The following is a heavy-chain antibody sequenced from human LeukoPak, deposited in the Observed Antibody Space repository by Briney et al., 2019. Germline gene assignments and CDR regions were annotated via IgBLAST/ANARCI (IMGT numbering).Heavy chain of an antibody. CDR1: SFTFSNFA. CDR2: ISGGGRTI. CDR3: ANDPPVGALFPLDY. D-gene: IGHD1-26*01. Sequence: PGGSLTFSGAASSFTFSNFAMSWVRQAPGKGLKWVSGISGGGRTISYADPVKGRFTISRDNSKNTLYLQMNSLRAEDTAVYYCANDPPVGALFPLDYWGQGTLVTVSS. J-gene: IGHJ4*02. V-gene: IGHV3-23*01.